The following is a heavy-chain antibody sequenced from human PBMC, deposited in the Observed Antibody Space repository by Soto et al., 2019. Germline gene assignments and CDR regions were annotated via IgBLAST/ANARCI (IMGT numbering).Heavy chain of an antibody. D-gene: IGHD2-2*01. V-gene: IGHV3-30*18. J-gene: IGHJ4*02. Sequence: GGSLRLSCAASGFTFSSYGMHWVRQAPGKGLEWVAVISYDGSNKYYADSVKGRFTISRDNSKNTLYLQMNSLRAEDTAVYYCAKGQGVPAAVDYWGQGTLVTVSS. CDR3: AKGQGVPAAVDY. CDR1: GFTFSSYG. CDR2: ISYDGSNK.